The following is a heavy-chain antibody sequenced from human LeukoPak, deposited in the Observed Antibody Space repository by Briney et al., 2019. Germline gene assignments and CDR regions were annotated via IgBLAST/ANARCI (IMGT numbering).Heavy chain of an antibody. D-gene: IGHD3-22*01. CDR1: GFTFDDYA. V-gene: IGHV3-43D*03. J-gene: IGHJ4*02. Sequence: GGSLRLSCAASGFTFDDYAMHWVRQAPGKGLEWVSLISWDGGSTYYAGSVKGRFTISRDNSKNSLYLQMNSLRAEDTALYYCAKDATYYYDSSGYYPDYWGQGTLVTVSS. CDR2: ISWDGGST. CDR3: AKDATYYYDSSGYYPDY.